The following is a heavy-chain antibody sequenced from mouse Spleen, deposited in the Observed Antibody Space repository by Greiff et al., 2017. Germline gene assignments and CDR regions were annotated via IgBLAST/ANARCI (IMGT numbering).Heavy chain of an antibody. J-gene: IGHJ2*01. V-gene: IGHV5-9-3*01. CDR1: GFTFSSYA. CDR3: ARGLRPFDY. D-gene: IGHD1-2*01. Sequence: EVHLVESGGGLVKLGGSLKLSCAASGFTFSSYAMSWVRQTPEKRLEWVATISSGGGNTYYPDSVKGRFTISRDNAKNTLYLQMSSLKSEDTAMYYCARGLRPFDYWGQGTTLTVSS. CDR2: ISSGGGNT.